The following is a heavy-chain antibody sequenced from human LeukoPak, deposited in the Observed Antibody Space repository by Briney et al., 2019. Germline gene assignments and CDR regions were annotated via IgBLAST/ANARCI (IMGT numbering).Heavy chain of an antibody. D-gene: IGHD3-9*01. Sequence: SETLSLTCAVYGGSFSYYYWSWIRQPPGKGLEWIGEINQSGSTNYNPSLKSRVTISVDTSKNQFSLKLSSVTAADTAVYYCARAMSYNYDILTGYVNYYYYYYMDVWGKGTTVTISS. V-gene: IGHV4-34*01. J-gene: IGHJ6*03. CDR3: ARAMSYNYDILTGYVNYYYYYYMDV. CDR1: GGSFSYYY. CDR2: INQSGST.